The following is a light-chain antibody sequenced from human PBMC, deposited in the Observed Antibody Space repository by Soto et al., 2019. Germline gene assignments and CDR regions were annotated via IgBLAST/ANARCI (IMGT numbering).Light chain of an antibody. V-gene: IGKV1-39*01. J-gene: IGKJ1*01. Sequence: DIQITQSPSSLSSSVPDRVTITCRASQNIGVYLNWYQKKPGKAPELLIHAASSLQSGVPSTFSGSGSGTDFALTISSLQPEDFATYYCHQTAANPWTFAQGTKVDIK. CDR3: HQTAANPWT. CDR2: AAS. CDR1: QNIGVY.